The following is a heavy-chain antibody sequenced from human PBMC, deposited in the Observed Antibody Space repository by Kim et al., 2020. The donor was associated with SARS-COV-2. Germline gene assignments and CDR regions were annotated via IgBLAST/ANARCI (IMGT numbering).Heavy chain of an antibody. J-gene: IGHJ6*02. CDR1: GFTFSSYS. CDR2: ISSSSSTI. CDR3: AREFRWAYCGGDCPDYGMDV. D-gene: IGHD2-21*02. V-gene: IGHV3-48*02. Sequence: GGSLRLSCAASGFTFSSYSMNWVRQAPGKGLEWVSYISSSSSTIYYADSVKGRFTISRDNAKNSLYLQMNSLRDEDTAVYYCAREFRWAYCGGDCPDYGMDVWGQGTTVTVSS.